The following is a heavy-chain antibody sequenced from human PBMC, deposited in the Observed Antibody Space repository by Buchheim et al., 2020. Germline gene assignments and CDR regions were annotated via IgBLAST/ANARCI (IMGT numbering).Heavy chain of an antibody. CDR3: ASSEDFGDYVFDY. CDR1: GGSTRSSGYY. V-gene: IGHV4-31*03. J-gene: IGHJ4*02. CDR2: IYYSGTT. D-gene: IGHD3-16*01. Sequence: QVQLQESGPGLVKPSQTLSLTCTVTGGSTRSSGYYWSWIRQHPGKGLEWIGYIYYSGTTYYNPSLKRRVTLSIDTSKNQFSLKVTSVTAADTAVYYCASSEDFGDYVFDYWGQGTL.